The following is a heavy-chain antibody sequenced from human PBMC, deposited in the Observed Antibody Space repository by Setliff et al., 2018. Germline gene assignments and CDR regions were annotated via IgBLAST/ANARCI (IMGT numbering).Heavy chain of an antibody. CDR2: IYYSGST. D-gene: IGHD4-17*01. CDR1: GASISSDGYY. CDR3: ARSMGDYGDYIEDAFDI. V-gene: IGHV4-31*02. J-gene: IGHJ3*02. Sequence: TLSLTCIVSGASISSDGYYWSWIRQHPGKGLEWIGYIYYSGSTYYNPSLKSRVTISLDTSKNQLSLKLSSVTAADTAVYYCARSMGDYGDYIEDAFDIWGQGAMVTVSS.